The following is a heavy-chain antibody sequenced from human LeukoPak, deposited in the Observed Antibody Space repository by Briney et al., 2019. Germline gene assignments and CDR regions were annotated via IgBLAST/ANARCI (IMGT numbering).Heavy chain of an antibody. J-gene: IGHJ3*02. V-gene: IGHV1-69*13. CDR1: GGTFSSYA. CDR3: ARLGIDTIVPGLDASDI. Sequence: VASVTVSCKASGGTFSSYAISWVRQAPGQGLEWMGGIIPIFGTANYAQKFQGRVTITADESTSTAYMELSSLRSEDTAVYYCARLGIDTIVPGLDASDIWGQGTMVTVSS. CDR2: IIPIFGTA. D-gene: IGHD7-27*01.